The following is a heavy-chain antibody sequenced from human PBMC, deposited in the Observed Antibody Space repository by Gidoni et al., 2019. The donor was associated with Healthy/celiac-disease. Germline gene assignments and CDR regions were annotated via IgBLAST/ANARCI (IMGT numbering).Heavy chain of an antibody. Sequence: EVQLVESGGGLVQPGGSLRLSCAASGFTFSSYSMNWVRQAPGKGLEWVSYISSSSSTIYYADSVKGRFTISRDNAKNSLYLQMNSLRAEDTAVYYCASEFRFLEWLFLYWGQGTLVTVSS. CDR1: GFTFSSYS. V-gene: IGHV3-48*01. D-gene: IGHD3-3*01. CDR2: ISSSSSTI. CDR3: ASEFRFLEWLFLY. J-gene: IGHJ4*02.